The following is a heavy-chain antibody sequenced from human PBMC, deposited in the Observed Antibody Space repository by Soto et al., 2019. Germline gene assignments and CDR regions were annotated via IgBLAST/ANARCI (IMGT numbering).Heavy chain of an antibody. CDR1: GFTFDDYA. D-gene: IGHD3-3*01. CDR3: AKDISVNYDFWSVFDY. V-gene: IGHV3-9*01. J-gene: IGHJ4*02. CDR2: NSWNSGSI. Sequence: GGSLRLSCAASGFTFDDYAMHWVRQAPGKGLEWVSGNSWNSGSIGYADSVKGRFTISRDNAKNSLYLQMNSLRAEDTALYYCAKDISVNYDFWSVFDYWGQGTLVTVSS.